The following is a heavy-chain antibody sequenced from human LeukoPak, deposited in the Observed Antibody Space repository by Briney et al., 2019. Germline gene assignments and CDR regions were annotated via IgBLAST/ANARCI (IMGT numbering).Heavy chain of an antibody. D-gene: IGHD2-2*01. Sequence: PGGSLRLSCAASGCTFSDYYMSWIRQAPGKGLEWVAYISSSGSTIYYADTVKGRFTISRDNAKNTLYLQMNSLRAEDTAVYYCARDWEDIVVVPAAIAGVNWFDPWGQGTLVTVSS. CDR2: ISSSGSTI. J-gene: IGHJ5*02. CDR1: GCTFSDYY. V-gene: IGHV3-11*04. CDR3: ARDWEDIVVVPAAIAGVNWFDP.